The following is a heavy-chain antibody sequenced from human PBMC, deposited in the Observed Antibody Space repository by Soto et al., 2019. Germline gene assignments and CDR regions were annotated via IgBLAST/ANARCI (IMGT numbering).Heavy chain of an antibody. Sequence: ASVKVSCKASGYNFTTYAVNWVRQAPGQGLEWMGWISAHNGNTNYAEKIQDRVTMTTDASTTTAYMELRSLRSDDTAVYYCASTPEGYCSSSSCPFDYWGQGTLVTVSS. CDR1: GYNFTTYA. J-gene: IGHJ4*02. CDR2: ISAHNGNT. CDR3: ASTPEGYCSSSSCPFDY. V-gene: IGHV1-18*04. D-gene: IGHD2-2*01.